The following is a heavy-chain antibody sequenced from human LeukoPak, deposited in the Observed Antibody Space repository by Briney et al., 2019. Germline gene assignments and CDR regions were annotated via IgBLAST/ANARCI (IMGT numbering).Heavy chain of an antibody. CDR1: GGSISSSSYY. CDR2: IYYSGST. CDR3: ARGDSSGWYAYYFDY. J-gene: IGHJ4*02. Sequence: SETLSLTCTVSGGSISSSSYYWGWIRQPPGKGLEWIGSIYYSGSTYYNPSLKSRVTISVDTSKNQFSLKLSSVTAADTAVYYCARGDSSGWYAYYFDYWGQGTLVTVSS. V-gene: IGHV4-39*07. D-gene: IGHD6-19*01.